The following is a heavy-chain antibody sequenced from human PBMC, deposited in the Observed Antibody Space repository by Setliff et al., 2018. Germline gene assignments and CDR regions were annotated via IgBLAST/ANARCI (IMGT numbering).Heavy chain of an antibody. CDR1: GFTFSNYW. CDR2: ISYDGSNK. D-gene: IGHD5-18*01. CDR3: ARGGYSYGYGTPKTSDY. Sequence: GGSLRLSCAASGFTFSNYWMNWVRQAPGKGLEWVAVISYDGSNKYYADSVKGRFTISRDNSKNTLYLQMNSLRAEDTAVYYCARGGYSYGYGTPKTSDYWGQGTLVTVSS. J-gene: IGHJ4*02. V-gene: IGHV3-30*03.